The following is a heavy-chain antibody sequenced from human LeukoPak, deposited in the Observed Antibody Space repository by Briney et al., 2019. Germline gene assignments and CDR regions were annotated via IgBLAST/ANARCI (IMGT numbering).Heavy chain of an antibody. CDR2: IYWNDDK. V-gene: IGHV2-5*01. D-gene: IGHD3-3*01. Sequence: SGPTLVNPTQTLTLTCTFSGFSLSTSGVGVGWIRQPPGKALEWLALIYWNDDKRYSPSLKSRLTITKDTSKNQVVLTMTNMDPVDTATYYCAHRYDFWSGRNRGYNWFDPWGQGTLVTVSS. CDR1: GFSLSTSGVG. J-gene: IGHJ5*02. CDR3: AHRYDFWSGRNRGYNWFDP.